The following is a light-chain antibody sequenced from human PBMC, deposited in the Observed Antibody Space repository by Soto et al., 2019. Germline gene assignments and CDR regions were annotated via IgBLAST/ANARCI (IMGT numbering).Light chain of an antibody. Sequence: SALTXPRSVSGAPGEAGSISCTGTSSDVGGYNYVSWYQQHPGKAPKLMIYDVNKRPSGVPDRFSGSKSGNTASLTISGLQAEDEADYYCCSYAGSYTLVFGTGTKVTV. J-gene: IGLJ1*01. CDR3: CSYAGSYTLV. CDR2: DVN. CDR1: SSDVGGYNY. V-gene: IGLV2-11*01.